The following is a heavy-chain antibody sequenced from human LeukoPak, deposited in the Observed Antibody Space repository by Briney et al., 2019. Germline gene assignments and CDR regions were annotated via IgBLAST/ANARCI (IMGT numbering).Heavy chain of an antibody. CDR1: GFTFSSYW. CDR3: AKVGLDAFDI. V-gene: IGHV3-30*18. J-gene: IGHJ3*02. CDR2: ISYDGSNK. D-gene: IGHD3-10*01. Sequence: GGSPRLSCAASGFTFSSYWMSWVRQAPGKGLEWVAVISYDGSNKYYADSVKGRFTISRDNSKNTLYLQMNSLRAEDTAVYYCAKVGLDAFDIWGQGTMVTVSS.